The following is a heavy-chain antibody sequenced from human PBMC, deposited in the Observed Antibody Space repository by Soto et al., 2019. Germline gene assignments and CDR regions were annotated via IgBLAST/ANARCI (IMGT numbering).Heavy chain of an antibody. CDR3: VTDMRIAVAGCVDS. Sequence: EVQLVESGGGLVQSGRSLRLSCAASGFIFDDYAMRWVRQAPGKGLEWVSGISWSSGSIGYADSVKGRITISRDNAKNSLDLQMTRLSPEDTALYYRVTDMRIAVAGCVDSWGLGTRVTVYS. J-gene: IGHJ5*01. CDR2: ISWSSGSI. CDR1: GFIFDDYA. V-gene: IGHV3-9*01. D-gene: IGHD6-19*01.